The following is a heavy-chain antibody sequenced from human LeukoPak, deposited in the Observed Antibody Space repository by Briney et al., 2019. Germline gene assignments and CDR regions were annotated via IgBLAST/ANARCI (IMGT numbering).Heavy chain of an antibody. CDR2: IYTSGST. V-gene: IGHV4-4*09. D-gene: IGHD3-3*01. CDR1: GGSISSYY. J-gene: IGHJ5*02. CDR3: ARYGGLTKYNWFDP. Sequence: SETLSLTCTVSGGSISSYYWSWIRQPPGKGLEWIGYIYTSGSTNYNPSLKSRVTISVDTSKNQFSLKLSSVTAADTAVYYCARYGGLTKYNWFDPWGQGTLVTVSS.